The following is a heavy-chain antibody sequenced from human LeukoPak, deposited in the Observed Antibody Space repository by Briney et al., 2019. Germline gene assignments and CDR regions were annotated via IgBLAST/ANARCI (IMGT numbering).Heavy chain of an antibody. D-gene: IGHD3-3*01. CDR3: ARGHYDFLSGSPPYYYYMDV. V-gene: IGHV4-59*08. CDR1: GGSISSYY. CDR2: IYYSGST. J-gene: IGHJ6*03. Sequence: PSETLSLTCTVSGGSISSYYWSWIRQPPGKGLEWIGYIYYSGSTYYNPSLKSRVTISVDTSKNQFSLKLSSVTAADTAVYYCARGHYDFLSGSPPYYYYMDVWGKGTTVTVSS.